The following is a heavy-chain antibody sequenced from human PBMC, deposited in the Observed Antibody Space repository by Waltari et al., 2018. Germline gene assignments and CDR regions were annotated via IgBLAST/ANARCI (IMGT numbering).Heavy chain of an antibody. Sequence: EVQLLESGGGLVQPGGSLRLSCAASGFTFSSYAMSWVRQAQGEGLEWVSAISGSGGSTYYADSVKGRFTISRDNSKNTLYLQMNSLRAEDTAVYYCARGIAAAGTGYWGQGTLVTVSS. CDR1: GFTFSSYA. D-gene: IGHD6-13*01. V-gene: IGHV3-23*01. J-gene: IGHJ4*02. CDR3: ARGIAAAGTGY. CDR2: ISGSGGST.